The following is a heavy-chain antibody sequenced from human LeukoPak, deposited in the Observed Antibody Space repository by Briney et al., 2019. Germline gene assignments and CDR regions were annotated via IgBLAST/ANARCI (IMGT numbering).Heavy chain of an antibody. Sequence: SETLSLTCTVSGGSISSSSYYWGWIRQPPGKGLGWICSIYYSGSTYYNPSLKSRFTISVDTSKNQFSLKLSSVTAADTAVYYCARIPAVTTETPYYYYYMDVWGKGTTVTVSS. V-gene: IGHV4-39*07. CDR2: IYYSGST. D-gene: IGHD4-11*01. J-gene: IGHJ6*03. CDR1: GGSISSSSYY. CDR3: ARIPAVTTETPYYYYYMDV.